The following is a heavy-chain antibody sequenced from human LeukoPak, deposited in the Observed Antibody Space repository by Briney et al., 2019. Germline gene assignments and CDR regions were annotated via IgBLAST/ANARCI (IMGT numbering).Heavy chain of an antibody. CDR3: MRGARGGDY. CDR1: GFPFSSYS. CDR2: ISSSGTI. Sequence: GSLRLSCAASGFPFSSYSFNWGRLAPGKGLAWVAYISSSGTIYYAASVTGRFTISRDNANNSLYLQMNSLRADDTAVYYCMRGARGGDYWGQGTLVTVSS. D-gene: IGHD2-15*01. J-gene: IGHJ4*02. V-gene: IGHV3-48*04.